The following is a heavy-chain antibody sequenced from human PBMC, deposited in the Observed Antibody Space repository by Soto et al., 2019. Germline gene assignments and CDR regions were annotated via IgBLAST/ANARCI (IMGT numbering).Heavy chain of an antibody. CDR2: INRYNGNT. J-gene: IGHJ4*02. CDR1: GYTSINFI. Sequence: QVQLVQSGAEMRKPGASVKVSCKTSGYTSINFITSGVRRALGQGFAWWGWINRYNGNTDYAQNFQGRVAMTTDTSTSTDYIEANILTSDDTDVYDCAIGDRTAQSDSGGRGTLVTVPS. D-gene: IGHD5-18*01. V-gene: IGHV1-18*01. CDR3: AIGDRTAQSDS.